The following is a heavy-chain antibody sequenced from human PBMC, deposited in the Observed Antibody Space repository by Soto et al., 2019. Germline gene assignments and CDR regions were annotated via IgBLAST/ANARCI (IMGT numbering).Heavy chain of an antibody. D-gene: IGHD3-16*01. CDR3: ARDPWAADY. CDR2: IYSGGST. CDR1: ALTVSTKY. V-gene: IGHV3-66*01. Sequence: EVQLVESGGGLVQPGGSLRLSCAASALTVSTKYMSWVRQAPGKGLERVSVIYSGGSTFYADSVRGRFTISRDNSKNTVNLQMNSLRAEDTAVYYCARDPWAADYWGQGTLVTVSS. J-gene: IGHJ4*02.